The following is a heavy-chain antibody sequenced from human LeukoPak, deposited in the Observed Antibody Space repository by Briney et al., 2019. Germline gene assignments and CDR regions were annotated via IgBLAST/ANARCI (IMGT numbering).Heavy chain of an antibody. CDR3: AREGSGYPY. Sequence: VASVKVSCKASGYTLTGYYMHWVRQAPRQGLEWMGWINPNSGGTNYAQKFQGRVTMTRDTSISTAYMEVSRLTSDDTAVFYCAREGSGYPYWGQGTLVTVSS. J-gene: IGHJ4*02. CDR1: GYTLTGYY. D-gene: IGHD5-12*01. V-gene: IGHV1-2*02. CDR2: INPNSGGT.